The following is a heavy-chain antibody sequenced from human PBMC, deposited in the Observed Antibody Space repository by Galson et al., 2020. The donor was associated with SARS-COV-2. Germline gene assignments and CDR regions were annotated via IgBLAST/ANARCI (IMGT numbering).Heavy chain of an antibody. CDR1: GGSISSYY. CDR2: IYYSGST. CDR3: ARVSGKWELRNDAFDI. V-gene: IGHV4-59*01. D-gene: IGHD1-26*01. J-gene: IGHJ3*02. Sequence: SETLSLTCTVSGGSISSYYWSWIRQPPGKGLEWIGYIYYSGSTNYNPSLKSRVTISVDTSKNQFSLKLSSVTAADTAVYYCARVSGKWELRNDAFDIWGQGTMVTVSS.